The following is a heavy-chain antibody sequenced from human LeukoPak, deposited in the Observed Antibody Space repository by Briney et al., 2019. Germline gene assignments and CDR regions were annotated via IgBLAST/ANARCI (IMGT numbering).Heavy chain of an antibody. CDR1: GFTFSSYA. Sequence: GGSLRLSSAASGFTFSSYAMSWVRRAPGKGLEWVSAISGSGGSTYYADSVKGRFTISRDNSKNTLYLQMNSLRAEDTAVYYCAKEGLDYDSSGYYYLLYYFDYWGQGTLVTVSS. D-gene: IGHD3-22*01. CDR2: ISGSGGST. J-gene: IGHJ4*02. V-gene: IGHV3-23*01. CDR3: AKEGLDYDSSGYYYLLYYFDY.